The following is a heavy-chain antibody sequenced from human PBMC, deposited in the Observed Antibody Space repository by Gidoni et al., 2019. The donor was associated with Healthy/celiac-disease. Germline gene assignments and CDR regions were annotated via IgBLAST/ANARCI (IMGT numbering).Heavy chain of an antibody. J-gene: IGHJ6*02. CDR1: GFTFGDYA. CDR3: TSRIYGMDV. Sequence: EVQLVESGGGLVQPGRSLRLSCTASGFTFGDYAMSWFRQAPGKVLEWVGFIRSKAYGGTTEYAASVKGRFTISRDDSKSIAYLQMNSLKTEDTAVYYCTSRIYGMDVWGQGTTVTVSS. D-gene: IGHD2-15*01. V-gene: IGHV3-49*03. CDR2: IRSKAYGGTT.